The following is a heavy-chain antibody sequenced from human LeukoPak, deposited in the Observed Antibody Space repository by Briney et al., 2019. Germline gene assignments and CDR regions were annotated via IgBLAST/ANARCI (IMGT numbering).Heavy chain of an antibody. V-gene: IGHV3-66*01. CDR1: GFTVSSNY. J-gene: IGHJ3*02. CDR3: AREGPKYSSSWEDDAFDI. Sequence: GGSLRLSCAASGFTVSSNYMSWVRQAPGKGLEWVSVIYSGGSTYYADSVKGRFTISRDNSKNTLYLQVNSLRAEDTAVYYCAREGPKYSSSWEDDAFDIWGQGTMVTVSS. D-gene: IGHD6-13*01. CDR2: IYSGGST.